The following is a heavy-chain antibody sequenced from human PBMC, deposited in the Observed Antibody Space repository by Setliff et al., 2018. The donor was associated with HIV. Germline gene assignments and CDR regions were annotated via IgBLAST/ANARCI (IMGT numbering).Heavy chain of an antibody. J-gene: IGHJ6*02. CDR3: ARVETSVRGATYGMDV. CDR1: GDSISSHS. Sequence: SETLSLTCTVSGDSISSHSWSWIRQPPGKGLEWIGTLYHSGSPIYNSSLKSRVTISVDTSKNQLSLNLTSVTAADTAVYYCARVETSVRGATYGMDVWGQGTAVTVSS. V-gene: IGHV4-59*11. CDR2: LYHSGSP. D-gene: IGHD3-10*01.